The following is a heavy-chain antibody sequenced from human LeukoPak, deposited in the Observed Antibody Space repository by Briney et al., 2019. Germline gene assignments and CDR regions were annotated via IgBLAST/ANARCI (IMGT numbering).Heavy chain of an antibody. CDR2: ISYDGSNK. D-gene: IGHD5-18*01. V-gene: IGHV3-30*18. Sequence: GRSLRLSCAASGFAFSSYGMHWVRQAPGKGLEWVAVISYDGSNKYYADSVKGRFTISRDNSKNTLYLQMNSLRAEDTAVYYCAKAYSYGSKVYYYYGMDVWGQGTTVTVSS. J-gene: IGHJ6*02. CDR3: AKAYSYGSKVYYYYGMDV. CDR1: GFAFSSYG.